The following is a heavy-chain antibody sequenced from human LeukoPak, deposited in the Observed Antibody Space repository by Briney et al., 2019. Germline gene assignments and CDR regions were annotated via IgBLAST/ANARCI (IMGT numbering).Heavy chain of an antibody. J-gene: IGHJ4*02. V-gene: IGHV3-15*01. CDR3: TPLFYGDYVYY. Sequence: GGSLRLSCAASGFTFSNAWMSWVRQAPGKGLEWVGRIKSKTDGETTDYAAPVKGRFTISRDDSKNTLYLQMNSLKTEDTAVYYCTPLFYGDYVYYWGQGTLVTVSS. CDR2: IKSKTDGETT. D-gene: IGHD4-17*01. CDR1: GFTFSNAW.